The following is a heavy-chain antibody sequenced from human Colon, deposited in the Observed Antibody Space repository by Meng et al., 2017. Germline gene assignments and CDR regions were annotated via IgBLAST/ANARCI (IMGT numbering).Heavy chain of an antibody. CDR1: GGSVSSGTYY. J-gene: IGHJ4*02. Sequence: QAQLQGSGPGLVKPSGTLSLTCTVSGGSVSSGTYYWSWIRQPPGKGLEWIGCIYYSGTTNYNPSLKSRVTISVDTSKNQFSLKLSSVTPADTAVYFCARDRVPGKYWGQGTLVTVSS. D-gene: IGHD1-14*01. CDR2: IYYSGTT. CDR3: ARDRVPGKY. V-gene: IGHV4-61*01.